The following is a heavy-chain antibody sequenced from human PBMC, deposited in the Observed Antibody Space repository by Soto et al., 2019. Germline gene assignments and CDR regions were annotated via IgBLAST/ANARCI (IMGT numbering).Heavy chain of an antibody. CDR2: ISANNGNT. Sequence: QVQLVQSGAEVKKPGASVKVSCKASGYTFTSYGISWVRQAPGQGLEWMGWISANNGNTKHAQNFQGRVTMTPDTSPSTAYMALRTLRSADTAVYYCARAYSPGLFDPWGQGTLVTVSS. D-gene: IGHD2-15*01. V-gene: IGHV1-18*01. J-gene: IGHJ5*02. CDR1: GYTFTSYG. CDR3: ARAYSPGLFDP.